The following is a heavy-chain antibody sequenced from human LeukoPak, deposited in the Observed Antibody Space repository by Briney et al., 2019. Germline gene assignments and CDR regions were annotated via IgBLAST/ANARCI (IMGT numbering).Heavy chain of an antibody. CDR1: GLTVTNAW. J-gene: IGHJ4*02. V-gene: IGHV3-15*07. D-gene: IGHD3-10*01. CDR3: TTGIRGD. CDR2: IASKTDGGAT. Sequence: GGSLRLSCSASGLTVTNAWMNRVRQAPGEGLDWVGRIASKTDGGATDYAAPVKGRFTISRDDSKNTLNLQMNSLKTEDTAVYYCTTGIRGDWGQGTLVTVSS.